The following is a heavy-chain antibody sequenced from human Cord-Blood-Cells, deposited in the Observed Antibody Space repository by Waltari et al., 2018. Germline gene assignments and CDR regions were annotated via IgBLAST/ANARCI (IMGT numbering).Heavy chain of an antibody. J-gene: IGHJ4*02. Sequence: QVQLVESGGGGVQPRGFLRLSCAASVFTSSSYASPGVRQAPGKGLEWVAVITYDGRNKYYADSVKGRFTISRDNSKNTLYLQMNSLRAEDTAVYYCASGGSGWYFDYWGQGTLVTVSS. CDR1: VFTSSSYA. CDR2: ITYDGRNK. CDR3: ASGGSGWYFDY. D-gene: IGHD6-19*01. V-gene: IGHV3-30-3*01.